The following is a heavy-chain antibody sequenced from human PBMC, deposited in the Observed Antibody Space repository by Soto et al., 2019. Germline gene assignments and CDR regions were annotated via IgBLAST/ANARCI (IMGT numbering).Heavy chain of an antibody. CDR1: GFTFSSYA. J-gene: IGHJ5*02. D-gene: IGHD2-15*01. Sequence: EVQLLESGGGLVQPGGSLRLSCAASGFTFSSYAMSWVRQAPGKGLEWVSAISGSGGSTYYAVSVKGRFTISRDNSKNSLYLQMNSLGAEDTAVYYCARDIVVVVAFFDPWGQGTLVTVSS. V-gene: IGHV3-23*01. CDR2: ISGSGGST. CDR3: ARDIVVVVAFFDP.